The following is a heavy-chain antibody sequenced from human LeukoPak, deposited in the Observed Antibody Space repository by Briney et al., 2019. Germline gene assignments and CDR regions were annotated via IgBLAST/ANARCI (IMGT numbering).Heavy chain of an antibody. D-gene: IGHD3-16*01. CDR2: IYSGGST. CDR3: AKGGGSLYYYYYMDV. V-gene: IGHV3-53*01. J-gene: IGHJ6*03. CDR1: GFTFDDYG. Sequence: PGGSLRLSCAASGFTFDDYGMSWVRQAPGKGLEWVSVIYSGGSTYYADSVKGRFTISRDNSKNTLYLQMNSLRAEDTAVYYCAKGGGSLYYYYYMDVWGKGTTVTVSS.